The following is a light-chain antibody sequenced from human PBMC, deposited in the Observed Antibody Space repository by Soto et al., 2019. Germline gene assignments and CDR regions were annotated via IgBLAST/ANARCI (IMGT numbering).Light chain of an antibody. CDR1: SSDVGGYNY. V-gene: IGLV2-14*01. CDR3: SSYTSSSIWV. Sequence: QSALTQPPSASGSPGQSVTISCTGTSSDVGGYNYVSWYQQHPGKAPKLLIHEVSKRPSGVSNRFSGSKSGNTASLTISGLQAEDEADYYCSSYTSSSIWVFGGGTKVTVL. J-gene: IGLJ3*02. CDR2: EVS.